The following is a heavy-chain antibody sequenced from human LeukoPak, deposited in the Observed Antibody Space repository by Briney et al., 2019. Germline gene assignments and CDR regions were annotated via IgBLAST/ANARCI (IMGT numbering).Heavy chain of an antibody. CDR3: ARGDTYYDILTGYYSPPYFDY. J-gene: IGHJ4*02. Sequence: SETLSLTCTVSGGSISSYYWSWIRQPLGKGLEWIGYIYYSGSTNYNPSLKSRVTISVDTSKNQFSLKLSSVTAADTAVYYCARGDTYYDILTGYYSPPYFDYWGQGTLVTVSS. CDR1: GGSISSYY. CDR2: IYYSGST. V-gene: IGHV4-59*01. D-gene: IGHD3-9*01.